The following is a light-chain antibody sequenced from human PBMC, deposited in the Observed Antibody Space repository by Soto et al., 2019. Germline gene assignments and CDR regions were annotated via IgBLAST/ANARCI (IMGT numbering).Light chain of an antibody. V-gene: IGKV3-20*01. CDR3: QQYGSSRFT. CDR1: QSISSSY. J-gene: IGKJ3*01. Sequence: EIVLTQSPGTLSLSPGERATLSCRASQSISSSYLAWYQQKPGQAPRLLVYGASSRATGNPDRFSGSGSGTDFTLTFSRLEPEDFAVYYCQQYGSSRFTFGPGTKVDIK. CDR2: GAS.